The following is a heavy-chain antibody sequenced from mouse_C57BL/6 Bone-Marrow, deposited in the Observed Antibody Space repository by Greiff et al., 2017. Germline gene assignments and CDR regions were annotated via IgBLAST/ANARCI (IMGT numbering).Heavy chain of an antibody. J-gene: IGHJ3*01. CDR1: GYTFTSYG. CDR3: ARVGYYWFAY. Sequence: VQLQQSGAELARPGASVKLSCKASGYTFTSYGMSWVKQRPGQGLEWIGEIYPRSGNTYYNEKFKGKATLTADKSSSTAFMELRSLTSEDSAVYFCARVGYYWFAYWGQGTLVTVSA. CDR2: IYPRSGNT. D-gene: IGHD2-3*01. V-gene: IGHV1-81*01.